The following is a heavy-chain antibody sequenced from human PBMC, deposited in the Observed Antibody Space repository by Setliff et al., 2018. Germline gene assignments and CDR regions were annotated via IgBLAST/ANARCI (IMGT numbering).Heavy chain of an antibody. CDR3: ARDEGSSYFYGMDV. Sequence: SETLSLTCTVSGGSISSGGYYWSWIRQPPGKGLEWIGYIYYSGSTNYNPSLKSRVTISVDTSKNQFSLKLSSVTAADTAVYYCARDEGSSYFYGMDVWGQGTTVTV. J-gene: IGHJ6*02. CDR1: GGSISSGGYY. CDR2: IYYSGST. D-gene: IGHD6-13*01. V-gene: IGHV4-61*08.